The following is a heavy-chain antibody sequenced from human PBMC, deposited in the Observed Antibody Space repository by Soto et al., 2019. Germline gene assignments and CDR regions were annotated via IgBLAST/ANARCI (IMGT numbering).Heavy chain of an antibody. J-gene: IGHJ5*02. CDR1: GFTFSDHY. V-gene: IGHV3-72*01. CDR3: ASLQDCSGGSCYDA. Sequence: PGGSLRLSCAASGFTFSDHYMDWVRQAPGKGLEWVGRTRNKANSYTTEYAASVKGRFTISRDDSKNSLYLQMNSLKTEDTAVYYWASLQDCSGGSCYDAWGKGTLV. CDR2: TRNKANSYTT. D-gene: IGHD2-15*01.